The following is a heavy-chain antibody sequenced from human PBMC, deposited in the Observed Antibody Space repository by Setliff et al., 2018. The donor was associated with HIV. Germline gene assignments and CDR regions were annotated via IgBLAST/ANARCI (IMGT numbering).Heavy chain of an antibody. V-gene: IGHV1-69*10. D-gene: IGHD7-27*01. CDR1: EGTFSSYA. Sequence: SVKVSCKASEGTFSSYAVSWVRQAPGQGLKWMGGIIPMFEIANYAQRFQGGVTITRDTSASTAYMELSSLRSEDTAVYYCAIEPLPGDFGDFWGQGTLVTSPQ. CDR3: AIEPLPGDFGDF. J-gene: IGHJ4*02. CDR2: IIPMFEIA.